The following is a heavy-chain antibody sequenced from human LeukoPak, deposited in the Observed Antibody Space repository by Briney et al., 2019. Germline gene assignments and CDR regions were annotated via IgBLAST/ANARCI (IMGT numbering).Heavy chain of an antibody. CDR2: ISYDGSNK. CDR1: GFTFSSYA. J-gene: IGHJ6*02. CDR3: AREGAIFGVVIIDYYYGKDV. Sequence: PGRSLRLSCAASGFTFSSYAMHWVRQAPGKGLEWVAVISYDGSNKYYADSVKGRFTISRDNSKSTLYLQMNSLRAEDTAVYYCAREGAIFGVVIIDYYYGKDVWGQGTTVTVSS. D-gene: IGHD3-3*01. V-gene: IGHV3-30-3*01.